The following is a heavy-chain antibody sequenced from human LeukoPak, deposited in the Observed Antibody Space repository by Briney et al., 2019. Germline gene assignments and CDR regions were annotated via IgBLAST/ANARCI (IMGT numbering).Heavy chain of an antibody. V-gene: IGHV3-30*04. CDR2: ISYDGSNK. J-gene: IGHJ1*01. D-gene: IGHD3-16*02. CDR1: GFTFSSYA. Sequence: GGSLRLSCAASGFTFSSYAMHWVRQAPGKGLEWVAVISYDGSNKYYADSVKGRFTISRDNSKSTSNLQLNSLRAEDTAVYYCAREGDSRWGELSPWGQGTLVTVSS. CDR3: AREGDSRWGELSP.